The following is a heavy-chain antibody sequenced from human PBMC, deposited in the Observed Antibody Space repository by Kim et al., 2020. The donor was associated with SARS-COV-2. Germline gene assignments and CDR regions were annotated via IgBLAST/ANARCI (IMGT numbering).Heavy chain of an antibody. CDR2: ITGSGDNR. J-gene: IGHJ4*02. V-gene: IGHV3-23*01. CDR3: ARGSDH. CDR1: GFTFSNYA. Sequence: GGSLRLSCAASGFTFSNYAMNWVRQAPGKGLEWVSVITGSGDNRHYADSVKGRFTISRDNSKSMLYLQMNSLRVEDTAVYYCARGSDHWGQGTLVTVSS.